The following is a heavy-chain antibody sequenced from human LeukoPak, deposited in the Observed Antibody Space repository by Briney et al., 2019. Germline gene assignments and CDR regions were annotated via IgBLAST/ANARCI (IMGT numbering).Heavy chain of an antibody. D-gene: IGHD1-26*01. J-gene: IGHJ4*02. Sequence: PGGSLRLSCAASGFTFSSYAMSWVRQAPGKGLEWVSAISGSGGSTYYADSVKGRFTISRDNSKNTPYLQMNSLRAEDTAVYYCAKPFSAGRWNYFDYWGQGTLVTVSS. CDR3: AKPFSAGRWNYFDY. CDR2: ISGSGGST. CDR1: GFTFSSYA. V-gene: IGHV3-23*01.